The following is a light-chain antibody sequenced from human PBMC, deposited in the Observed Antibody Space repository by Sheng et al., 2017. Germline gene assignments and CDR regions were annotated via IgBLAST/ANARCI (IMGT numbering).Light chain of an antibody. J-gene: IGKJ2*03. Sequence: EIVLTQSPGTLSLSPGERATLSCRASQSVSSSYLAWYQQKPGQAPRLLIYGASRRATGIPDRFSGRGSGTDFTLTISTLEPGDFAMYYCQQYGTSPPYSFGQGTKLEIK. V-gene: IGKV3-20*01. CDR1: QSVSSSY. CDR3: QQYGTSPPYS. CDR2: GAS.